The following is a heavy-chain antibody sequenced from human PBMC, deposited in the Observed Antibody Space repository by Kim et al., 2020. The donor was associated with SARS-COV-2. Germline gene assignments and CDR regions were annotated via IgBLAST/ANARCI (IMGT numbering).Heavy chain of an antibody. J-gene: IGHJ4*02. CDR3: AGGRRYFDWLLD. V-gene: IGHV1-3*01. D-gene: IGHD3-9*01. Sequence: KYSQKFQGRVTITRDTSASTAYMELSSLRSEDTAVYYCAGGRRYFDWLLDWGQGTLVTVSS.